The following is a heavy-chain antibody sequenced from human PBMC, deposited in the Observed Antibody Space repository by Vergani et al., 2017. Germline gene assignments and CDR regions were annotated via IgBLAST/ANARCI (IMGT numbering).Heavy chain of an antibody. V-gene: IGHV4-61*02. CDR1: GGSINSHNYY. CDR2: IHTSGST. J-gene: IGHJ4*02. Sequence: QVQLQESGPRLVKPSQTLSLTCTVSGGSINSHNYYWSWIRQPAGKGLEWIGRIHTSGSTNYKPSLKSRVTMSEDTSKNQLSLNLTSVTAADTAVYFCARGSCLGGSCYQPLFDYRGQGVLVTVSS. CDR3: ARGSCLGGSCYQPLFDY. D-gene: IGHD2-15*01.